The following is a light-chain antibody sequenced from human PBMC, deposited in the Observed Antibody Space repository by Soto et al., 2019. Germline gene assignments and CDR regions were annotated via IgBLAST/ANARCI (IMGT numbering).Light chain of an antibody. CDR1: TRDIAGYNY. CDR3: TSFSSSTSLYV. J-gene: IGLJ1*01. CDR2: QVT. Sequence: ALTQPASVSGSLGQSITISCTGTTRDIAGYNYISWYQQLPGKAPKLMIYQVTIRPSGISNRFSGSKSGNTASLTISGLQAEDEADYYCTSFSSSTSLYVFGTGTKVTVL. V-gene: IGLV2-14*01.